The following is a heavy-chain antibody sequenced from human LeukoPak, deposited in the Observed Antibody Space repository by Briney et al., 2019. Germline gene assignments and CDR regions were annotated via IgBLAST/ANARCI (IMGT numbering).Heavy chain of an antibody. CDR3: ARVYVAVGYYYYMDV. D-gene: IGHD6-19*01. CDR1: GYSFVLYG. J-gene: IGHJ6*03. V-gene: IGHV1-18*01. Sequence: ASVKVSRKASGYSFVLYGISWVRQAPGQGPEWMGWISTYNGNTKYAEKFQGRVTMTTDTPTSTAYMELRSLRSDDTAVYYCARVYVAVGYYYYMDVWGKGTTVTVSS. CDR2: ISTYNGNT.